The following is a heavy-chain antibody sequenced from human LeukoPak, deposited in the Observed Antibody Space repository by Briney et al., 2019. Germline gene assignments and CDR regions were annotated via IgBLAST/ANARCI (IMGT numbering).Heavy chain of an antibody. Sequence: LSLTCTVSGGSISSSSYYWGWIRQAPGKGLEWISYITGSGDTIYYADSVKGRFTISRDNAKNSLFLQMNSLTADDTALYYCARERTTIMSGTAIGGYWGQGTLVTVSS. V-gene: IGHV3-11*04. J-gene: IGHJ4*02. CDR1: GGSISSSSYY. D-gene: IGHD4-11*01. CDR2: ITGSGDTI. CDR3: ARERTTIMSGTAIGGY.